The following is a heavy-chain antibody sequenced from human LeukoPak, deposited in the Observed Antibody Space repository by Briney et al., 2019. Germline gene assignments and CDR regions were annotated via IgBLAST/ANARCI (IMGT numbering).Heavy chain of an antibody. V-gene: IGHV3-49*04. CDR1: GFTFGDYA. Sequence: GGSLRLSCTTSGFTFGDYALTWVRQAPGKGLEWVSFIRRGGTVEYAASVKGRFTISRDDSKSIAYLQMNSLKIEDTAMYYCTRWAVNSNLDHWGQGTLVTASS. D-gene: IGHD1/OR15-1a*01. CDR2: IRRGGTV. J-gene: IGHJ4*02. CDR3: TRWAVNSNLDH.